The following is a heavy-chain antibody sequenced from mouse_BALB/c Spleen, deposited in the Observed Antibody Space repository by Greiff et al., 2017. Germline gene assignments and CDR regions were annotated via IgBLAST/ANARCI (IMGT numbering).Heavy chain of an antibody. CDR3: ARWAVGYAMDY. D-gene: IGHD1-1*01. Sequence: EVKLVESGGGLVQPGGSRKLSCAASGFTFSSFGMHWVRQAPEKGLEWVAYISSGSSTIYYADTVKGRFTISRDNPKNTLFLQMTSLRSEDTAMYYCARWAVGYAMDYWGQGTSVTVSS. J-gene: IGHJ4*01. CDR2: ISSGSSTI. V-gene: IGHV5-17*02. CDR1: GFTFSSFG.